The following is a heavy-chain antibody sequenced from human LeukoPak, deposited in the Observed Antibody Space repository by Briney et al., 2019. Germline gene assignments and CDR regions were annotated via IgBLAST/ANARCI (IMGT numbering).Heavy chain of an antibody. D-gene: IGHD4-17*01. Sequence: PSETLSLTRSVSGGSISGHYWTWIRQPSGKGLEWIGQIHYTGKPDYNPSLKSRITISVDTSKNQVSLQVSSVTAADSAIYYCARFGVDYDMDVWGQGTLVTVSS. J-gene: IGHJ4*02. CDR3: ARFGVDYDMDV. CDR1: GGSISGHY. CDR2: IHYTGKP. V-gene: IGHV4-59*11.